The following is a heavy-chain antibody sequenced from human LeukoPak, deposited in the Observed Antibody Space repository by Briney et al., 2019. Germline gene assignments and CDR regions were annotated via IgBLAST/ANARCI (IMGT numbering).Heavy chain of an antibody. CDR1: GFTFSSYA. V-gene: IGHV3-23*01. CDR2: ISGSGGST. CDR3: AKNEGGGSSWYHTYYYYGMDV. D-gene: IGHD6-13*01. Sequence: GGSLRLSCAASGFTFSSYAMSWVRQAPGKGLEWVSAISGSGGSTYYADSVKGRFTISRDNSKNTLYLQMNSLRAEDTAVYYCAKNEGGGSSWYHTYYYYGMDVWGQGTTVTVSS. J-gene: IGHJ6*02.